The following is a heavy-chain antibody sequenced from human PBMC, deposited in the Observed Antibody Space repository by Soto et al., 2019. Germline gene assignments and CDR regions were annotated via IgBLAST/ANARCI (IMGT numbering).Heavy chain of an antibody. Sequence: SETLSLTCTVSGGSTSGFYWSWIRQPPGKGLEWIAYISDSGSTKYNSSLKSRVSISVDNSKNQFSLDLSSVTAADTAVYYCARVRGYYDSTGYLYYFDYWGQGTLVTVSS. V-gene: IGHV4-59*01. CDR2: ISDSGST. J-gene: IGHJ4*02. CDR3: ARVRGYYDSTGYLYYFDY. CDR1: GGSTSGFY. D-gene: IGHD3-22*01.